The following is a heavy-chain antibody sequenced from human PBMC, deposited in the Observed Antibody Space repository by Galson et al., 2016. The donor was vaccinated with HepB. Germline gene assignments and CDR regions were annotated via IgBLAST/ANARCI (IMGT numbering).Heavy chain of an antibody. CDR1: GLSLNNYY. V-gene: IGHV4-59*12. D-gene: IGHD5-24*01. Sequence: ETLSLTCSVSGLSLNNYYWCWIRQPPGKGLEWIGHIHSSGSTSYNPSLQSRVTITVDTSKSQFSLNLSSVTAADTAVYYCARGDGYNYYWGQGTLVTVSS. J-gene: IGHJ4*02. CDR3: ARGDGYNYY. CDR2: IHSSGST.